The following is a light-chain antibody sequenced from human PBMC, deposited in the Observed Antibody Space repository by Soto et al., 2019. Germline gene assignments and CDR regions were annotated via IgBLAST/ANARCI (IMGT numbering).Light chain of an antibody. CDR2: WAS. CDR3: QQYYSTPRT. Sequence: DIVMTQSPDSLAVSLGERATINCKSSQRVLYSSNNKNYLAWYQQKPGQPPKLLIYWASTRESGVPDRFSGSGSGADFPLTISSLQAEDVAVYYCQQYYSTPRTFGQGTKLEIK. J-gene: IGKJ2*01. V-gene: IGKV4-1*01. CDR1: QRVLYSSNNKNY.